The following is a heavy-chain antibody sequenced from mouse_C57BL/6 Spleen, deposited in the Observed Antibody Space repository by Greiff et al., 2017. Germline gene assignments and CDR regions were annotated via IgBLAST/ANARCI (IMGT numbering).Heavy chain of an antibody. J-gene: IGHJ2*01. D-gene: IGHD4-1*01. CDR1: GYTFTDYE. Sequence: QVQLQQSGAELVRPGASVTLSCKASGYTFTDYEMHWVKQTPVHGLEWIGAIDPETGGTAFNQKFKGKAILTADKSSSTAYMELRSLTSEDSAVYYCTRKDWDGTFDYWGQGTTLTVSS. V-gene: IGHV1-15*01. CDR2: IDPETGGT. CDR3: TRKDWDGTFDY.